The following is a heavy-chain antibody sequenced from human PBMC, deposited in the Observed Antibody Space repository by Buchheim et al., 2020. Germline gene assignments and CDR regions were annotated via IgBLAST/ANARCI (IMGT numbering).Heavy chain of an antibody. CDR2: IHHSEST. V-gene: IGHV4-30-2*01. Sequence: QLQLQESGSGLVKPSQTLSLTCAVSGGSISSGGYSWSWIRQPPGKGLEWIGEIHHSESTYYNSSFKSRVTMSIDKSKNQFSLTLNSVTAADTAVYYCARGLVYDSSSLHFDSWGQGSL. CDR3: ARGLVYDSSSLHFDS. D-gene: IGHD6-6*01. CDR1: GGSISSGGYS. J-gene: IGHJ4*02.